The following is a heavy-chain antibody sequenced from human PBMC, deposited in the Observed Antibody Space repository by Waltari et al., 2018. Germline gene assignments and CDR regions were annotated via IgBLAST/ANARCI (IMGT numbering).Heavy chain of an antibody. D-gene: IGHD3-10*01. Sequence: QVQLVQSGAEVKKPGASVKVSCKASGYSFTSYNINGVRQAAGQGLEWMGWMNPTRSSTGYAQKFQDRVTITRNTSIGTAYMELRSLRSEDTAVYYCARDYGSGTYYYMDVWGKGTTVTVSS. CDR1: GYSFTSYN. V-gene: IGHV1-8*03. J-gene: IGHJ6*03. CDR3: ARDYGSGTYYYMDV. CDR2: MNPTRSST.